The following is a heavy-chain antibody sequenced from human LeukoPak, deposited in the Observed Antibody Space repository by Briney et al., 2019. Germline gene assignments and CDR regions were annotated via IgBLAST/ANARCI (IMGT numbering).Heavy chain of an antibody. D-gene: IGHD4-17*01. CDR3: IVFGDSNH. CDR1: GFTGRNNY. J-gene: IGHJ5*02. CDR2: IHSSGGT. V-gene: IGHV3-53*01. Sequence: GGSLRLSCAASGFTGRNNYMSWVRQAPGKGLEWVSAIHSSGGTYYADSVKGRFTISRDTSKNTLYLQINSLRVEDTAVYYCIVFGDSNHWGQGTLVTVSS.